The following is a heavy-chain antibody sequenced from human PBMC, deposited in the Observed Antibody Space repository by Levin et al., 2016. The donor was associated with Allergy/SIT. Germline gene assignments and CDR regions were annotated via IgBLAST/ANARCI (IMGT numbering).Heavy chain of an antibody. D-gene: IGHD6-13*01. CDR1: GGSFSGYY. CDR3: ARGTWYRYYYYGMDV. J-gene: IGHJ6*02. CDR2: INHSGST. V-gene: IGHV4-34*01. Sequence: SETLSLTCAVYGGSFSGYYWSWIRQPPGKGLEWIGEINHSGSTNYNPSLKSRVTISVDTSKNQFSLKLSSVTAADTAVYYCARGTWYRYYYYGMDVWGQGTTVTVSS.